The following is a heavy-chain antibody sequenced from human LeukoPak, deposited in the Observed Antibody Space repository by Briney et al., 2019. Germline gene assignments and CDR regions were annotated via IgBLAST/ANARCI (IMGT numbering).Heavy chain of an antibody. Sequence: GSLRLSCAASGFTFSNYWMIWVRQAPGKGLEWVANIKEDGSEKNYVDSVMGRFTISRDNAKNSLYLQMNSLRAEDTAVYYCARGVGYCSSTSCYVSHFDYWGQGTLVTVSS. D-gene: IGHD2-2*01. V-gene: IGHV3-7*01. CDR2: IKEDGSEK. CDR3: ARGVGYCSSTSCYVSHFDY. J-gene: IGHJ4*02. CDR1: GFTFSNYW.